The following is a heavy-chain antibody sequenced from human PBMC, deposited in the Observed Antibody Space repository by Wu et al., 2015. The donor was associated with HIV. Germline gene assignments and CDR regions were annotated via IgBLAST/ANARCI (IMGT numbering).Heavy chain of an antibody. CDR2: ISASTGKT. CDR1: GYAFNTYG. CDR3: ARDDSVAGPLDL. Sequence: QVQLVQSGAEVKKPGALVTVSCKAFGYAFNTYGVSWVRQAPGQGLEWVGWISASTGKTNYAQGFQGRVTLTTVTSTSTAYMVLRGLTSDDTAVYYCARDDSVAGPLDLWGQGTRGHRFL. J-gene: IGHJ5*02. D-gene: IGHD6-19*01. V-gene: IGHV1-18*01.